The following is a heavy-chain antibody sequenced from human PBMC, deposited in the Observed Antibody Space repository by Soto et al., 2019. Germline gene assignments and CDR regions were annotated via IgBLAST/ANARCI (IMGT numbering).Heavy chain of an antibody. CDR1: GGTFSSYA. Sequence: GASVKVSCKASGGTFSSYAISWVRQAPGQGLEWMGGIIPIFGTANYAQKFQGRVTITADESTSTAYMELSSLRSEDTAVYYCARASYQYYYDSSGYYYDAFDIWGQGTMVTVSS. V-gene: IGHV1-69*13. J-gene: IGHJ3*02. CDR3: ARASYQYYYDSSGYYYDAFDI. CDR2: IIPIFGTA. D-gene: IGHD3-22*01.